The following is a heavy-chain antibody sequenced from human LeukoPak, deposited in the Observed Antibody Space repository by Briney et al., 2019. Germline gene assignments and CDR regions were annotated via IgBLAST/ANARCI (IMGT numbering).Heavy chain of an antibody. Sequence: GGSLRLSCAVSGFIVRSNYMSWVRQAPGKGLEWVSVIYSGGSTYYAGSVKGRFTISRDNSKNTLYLQMNSLRAEDTAVYFCARLNVPAAQYYYHYMNVWGKGTTVTVSS. J-gene: IGHJ6*03. D-gene: IGHD2-2*01. CDR1: GFIVRSNY. CDR2: IYSGGST. CDR3: ARLNVPAAQYYYHYMNV. V-gene: IGHV3-53*01.